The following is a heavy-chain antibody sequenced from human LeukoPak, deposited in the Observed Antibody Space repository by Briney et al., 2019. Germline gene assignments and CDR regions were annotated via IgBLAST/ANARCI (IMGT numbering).Heavy chain of an antibody. Sequence: PGGSLRLSCAASGFTFSSYAMSWVREALGKGVEWVSAISVSGGSTYYADSVKGRFTISRDNSKNTLYLQMNSLRAEDTAVYYCAKDDGYDILTGYCKAWGQGTLVTVSS. J-gene: IGHJ5*02. D-gene: IGHD3-9*01. CDR2: ISVSGGST. CDR3: AKDDGYDILTGYCKA. CDR1: GFTFSSYA. V-gene: IGHV3-23*01.